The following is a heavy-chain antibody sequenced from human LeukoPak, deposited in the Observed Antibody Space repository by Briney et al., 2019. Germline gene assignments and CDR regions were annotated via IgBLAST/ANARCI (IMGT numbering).Heavy chain of an antibody. CDR1: GFTFSSYG. J-gene: IGHJ4*02. Sequence: GGTLRLSCAASGFTFSSYGMSGVGQAPGKGLEWVSAISGSGGSTYYADSVKGRFTISRDNSKNTLYLQMNSLRAEDTAVYYCAKEYYDILTGYPSGTSDYWGQGTLVTVSS. D-gene: IGHD3-9*01. CDR2: ISGSGGST. CDR3: AKEYYDILTGYPSGTSDY. V-gene: IGHV3-23*01.